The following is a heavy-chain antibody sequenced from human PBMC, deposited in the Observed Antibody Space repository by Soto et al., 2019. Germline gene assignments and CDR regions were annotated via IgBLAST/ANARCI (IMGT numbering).Heavy chain of an antibody. CDR1: GFTFSSYS. V-gene: IGHV3-21*01. J-gene: IGHJ6*02. CDR3: ARDPIVVVPAAAYYYGMDV. CDR2: ISSSSSYI. Sequence: PGGSLRLSCAASGFTFSSYSMNWVRQAPGKGLEWVSSISSSSSYIYYADSVKGRFTISRDNAKNSLYLQMNSLRAEDTAVYYCARDPIVVVPAAAYYYGMDVWGQGTTVTVFS. D-gene: IGHD2-2*01.